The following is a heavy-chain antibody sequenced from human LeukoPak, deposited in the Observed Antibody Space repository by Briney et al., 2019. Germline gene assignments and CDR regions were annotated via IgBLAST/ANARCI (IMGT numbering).Heavy chain of an antibody. CDR3: AKDWTTVVTPKGYYFDS. CDR1: GFRFNNYA. CDR2: ISTTGGST. Sequence: GGSLRLSCAASGFRFNNYAMSWVRQAPGNGLEWVSAISTTGGSTYYADSVKGRFTVSRDNSKNTLSLQMDSLRVEDTALYYCAKDWTTVVTPKGYYFDSWGQGTLVTVSS. J-gene: IGHJ4*02. V-gene: IGHV3-23*01. D-gene: IGHD4-23*01.